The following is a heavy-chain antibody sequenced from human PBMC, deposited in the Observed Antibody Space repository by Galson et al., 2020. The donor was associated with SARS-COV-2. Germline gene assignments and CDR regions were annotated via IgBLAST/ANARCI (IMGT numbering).Heavy chain of an antibody. J-gene: IGHJ4*01. CDR2: IYYSGTT. Sequence: SETLSLTCTVSGGSINDYYWNWIRQPPGKGLEWIGFIYYSGTTNYNPSLKSRVTISMDTSKNQFSLKLTSVTAADTAVYYCASSPTYPKYHVCHWDDGTLVPVAS. V-gene: IGHV4-59*13. CDR1: GGSINDYY. D-gene: IGHD2-2*01. CDR3: ASSPTYPKYHVCH.